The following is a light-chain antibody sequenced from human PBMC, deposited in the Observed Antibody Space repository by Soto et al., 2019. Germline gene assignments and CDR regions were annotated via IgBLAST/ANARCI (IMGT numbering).Light chain of an antibody. CDR3: QHSLGTPQT. Sequence: DIQIKQSPSSLSASVGDRVTITCRASQSITSYLNWYQQTPVKAPELLIHGASRLQSGVPSRCSASGTGTDFTLTISSLQPEAFANYYCQHSLGTPQTLGQGTKVDIK. J-gene: IGKJ1*01. CDR1: QSITSY. V-gene: IGKV1-39*01. CDR2: GAS.